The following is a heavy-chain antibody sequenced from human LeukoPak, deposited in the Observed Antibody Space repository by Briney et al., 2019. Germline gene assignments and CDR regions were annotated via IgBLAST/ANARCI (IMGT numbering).Heavy chain of an antibody. CDR3: ARTYRIAAAGPYHYYYYMDV. Sequence: SETLSLTCTVSGGSISSYYWSWIRQSAGKGLEWIGRIYTSGSTNYNPSLKSRVTMSVDTSKNQFSLKLSSVTAADTAVYYCARTYRIAAAGPYHYYYYMDVWGKGTTVTVSS. J-gene: IGHJ6*03. CDR2: IYTSGST. D-gene: IGHD6-13*01. V-gene: IGHV4-4*07. CDR1: GGSISSYY.